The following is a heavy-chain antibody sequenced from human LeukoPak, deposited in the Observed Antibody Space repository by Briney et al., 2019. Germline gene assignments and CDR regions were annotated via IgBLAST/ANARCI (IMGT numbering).Heavy chain of an antibody. J-gene: IGHJ3*02. CDR3: ARAEPRCSSTSCRRWGGAFDI. D-gene: IGHD2-2*01. Sequence: SVKVSCKASGGTFSSYAISWVRQAPGQGLEWMGGVIPIFGTANYAQKFQGRVTITTDESTSTAYMELSSLRSEDTAVYYRARAEPRCSSTSCRRWGGAFDIWGQGTMVTVSS. V-gene: IGHV1-69*05. CDR2: VIPIFGTA. CDR1: GGTFSSYA.